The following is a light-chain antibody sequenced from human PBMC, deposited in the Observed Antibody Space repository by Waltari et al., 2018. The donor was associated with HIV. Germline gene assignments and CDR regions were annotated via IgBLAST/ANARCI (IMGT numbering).Light chain of an antibody. V-gene: IGKV3-20*01. J-gene: IGKJ1*01. CDR1: QSVSRS. CDR2: GAA. Sequence: DIVLTQSPGTLSLSPGERATLSGRASQSVSRSLAWYRQRPGQAPRLLIYGAATRATGVPDRFSGSQSGTDFTLTLSSLEPEDFAVYHCQQYDKSPGTFGQGTKVEIK. CDR3: QQYDKSPGT.